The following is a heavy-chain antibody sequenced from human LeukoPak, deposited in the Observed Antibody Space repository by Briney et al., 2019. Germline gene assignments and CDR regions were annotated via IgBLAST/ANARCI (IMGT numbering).Heavy chain of an antibody. Sequence: PGGSLRLSCAASGFTFSSYSMNWVRQAPGKGLEWVSSISSSSSYIYYADSVKGRFTISRDNAKNSLYLQMNSLRAEDTAVYYCARDREYCSSTSCYVRSGIDYWGQGTLVTVSS. CDR3: ARDREYCSSTSCYVRSGIDY. CDR1: GFTFSSYS. V-gene: IGHV3-21*01. D-gene: IGHD2-2*01. J-gene: IGHJ4*02. CDR2: ISSSSSYI.